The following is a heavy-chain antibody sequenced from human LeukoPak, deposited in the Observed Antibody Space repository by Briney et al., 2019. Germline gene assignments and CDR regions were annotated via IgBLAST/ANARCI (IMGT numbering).Heavy chain of an antibody. CDR3: ASRYSGYVRPAFDI. CDR1: GGTFSSYA. D-gene: IGHD5-12*01. CDR2: IIPIFGTA. V-gene: IGHV1-69*13. J-gene: IGHJ3*02. Sequence: SVKVSCKASGGTFSSYAISWVRQAPGQGLEWMGGIIPIFGTANHAKKFQGRVKIPSQESTSTACMELSSLRSEETAVYYCASRYSGYVRPAFDIWGQGTMVTVSS.